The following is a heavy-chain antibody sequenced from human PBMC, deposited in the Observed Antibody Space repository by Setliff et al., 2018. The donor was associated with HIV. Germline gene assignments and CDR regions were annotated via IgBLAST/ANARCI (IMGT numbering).Heavy chain of an antibody. Sequence: GGSLRLSCAASGFTFRSYNMNWVRLAPGKGLEWVSYIIGNSSAIYYADSVKGRFTISRDNAKNPLYLQMNSVKVDDTAVYFCASQGLGYWGQGTMVTVSS. J-gene: IGHJ3*01. CDR3: ASQGLGY. CDR1: GFTFRSYN. V-gene: IGHV3-48*01. CDR2: IIGNSSAI. D-gene: IGHD6-19*01.